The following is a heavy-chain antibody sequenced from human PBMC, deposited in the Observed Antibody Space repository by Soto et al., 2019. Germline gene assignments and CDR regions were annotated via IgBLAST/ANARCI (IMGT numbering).Heavy chain of an antibody. CDR1: GYSLNKFR. CDR2: FYFST. J-gene: IGHJ4*02. D-gene: IGHD3-22*01. Sequence: SETMSLTSTVSGYSLNKFRLSWVRPPPGKGLEWIGCFYFSTNYNPALNSRVTISVDRSKNHFSLKLTSVTAADTAVYFCARSNTRYSSPDYRGQGTLVTVSS. CDR3: ARSNTRYSSPDY. V-gene: IGHV4-59*08.